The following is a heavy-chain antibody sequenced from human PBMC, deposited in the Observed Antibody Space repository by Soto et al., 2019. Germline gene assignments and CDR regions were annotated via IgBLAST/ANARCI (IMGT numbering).Heavy chain of an antibody. J-gene: IGHJ6*02. V-gene: IGHV3-30*18. CDR1: GFTFSSYG. Sequence: GGSLRLSCAASGFTFSSYGMHWVRQAPGKGLEWVAVISYDGGNKYYGDSVKGRFTISRDNTKNTLYLQMNSLRPEDTAVYYCAKVTGYCSSSSCSREYYYYYGLDVWGQGTTVTVSS. CDR3: AKVTGYCSSSSCSREYYYYYGLDV. CDR2: ISYDGGNK. D-gene: IGHD2-2*01.